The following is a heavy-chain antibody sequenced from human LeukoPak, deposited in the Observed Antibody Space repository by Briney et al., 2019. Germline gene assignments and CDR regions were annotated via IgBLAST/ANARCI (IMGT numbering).Heavy chain of an antibody. J-gene: IGHJ3*02. CDR1: GFTFRNYD. Sequence: AGGSLRLSCAASGFTFRNYDMHWVRQFPGRGLEWVSAIGIADDTHYPDSVKSRFTISRENAKNSLYLQMNSLRDGDTAVYYCVRGGIQVSGIDAFDIWGQGTMVTVSS. CDR2: IGIADDT. V-gene: IGHV3-13*01. CDR3: VRGGIQVSGIDAFDI. D-gene: IGHD5/OR15-5a*01.